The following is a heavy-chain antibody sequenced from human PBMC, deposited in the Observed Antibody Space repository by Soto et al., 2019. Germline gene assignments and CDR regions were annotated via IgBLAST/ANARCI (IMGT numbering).Heavy chain of an antibody. CDR3: ARDGASSDV. CDR1: GFTFSGNT. J-gene: IGHJ4*02. V-gene: IGHV3-48*02. CDR2: ISKSGTTR. Sequence: GGSLRLSCAASGFTFSGNTMNWVRQAPGKGLEWVSYISKSGTTRYYAESVKGRFTISRDNAKNSLFLQMNSLRDEDTAVYYCARDGASSDVWGQGTLVTVSS. D-gene: IGHD6-6*01.